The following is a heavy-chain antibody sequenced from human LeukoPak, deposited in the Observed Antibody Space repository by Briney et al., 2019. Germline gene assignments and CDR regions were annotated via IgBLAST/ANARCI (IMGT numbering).Heavy chain of an antibody. Sequence: ASVKVSCKASGGTFSSYAISWVRQAPGQGLEWMGWMNPNSGNTGYAQKFQGRVTMTRNTSISTAYMELSSLRSEDTAVYYCARGRPAAAGVGYWGQGTLVTVSS. J-gene: IGHJ4*02. V-gene: IGHV1-8*02. CDR1: GGTFSSYA. D-gene: IGHD6-13*01. CDR2: MNPNSGNT. CDR3: ARGRPAAAGVGY.